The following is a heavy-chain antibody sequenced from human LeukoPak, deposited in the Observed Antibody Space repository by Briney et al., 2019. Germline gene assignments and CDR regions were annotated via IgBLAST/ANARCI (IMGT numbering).Heavy chain of an antibody. CDR1: GYTFITSG. Sequence: ASVKVSYKASGYTFITSGISWVRQAPGQGLEWMGWISAYNGNAVYVPKFQGRVTMTTDTSTSTAYMELGSLRSDDTAVYYCVRNENYYDRRGTLSDYWGKGTLVTVSS. D-gene: IGHD3-22*01. V-gene: IGHV1-18*01. CDR3: VRNENYYDRRGTLSDY. J-gene: IGHJ4*02. CDR2: ISAYNGNA.